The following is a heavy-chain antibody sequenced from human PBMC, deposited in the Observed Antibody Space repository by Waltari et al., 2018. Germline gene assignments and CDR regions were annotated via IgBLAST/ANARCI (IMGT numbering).Heavy chain of an antibody. D-gene: IGHD3-3*01. V-gene: IGHV4-34*02. CDR1: GGSLGDYI. Sequence: QVLLQQWGAGLLKPSETLSLTCDISGGSLGDYIWTWIRQPPGKGLEWLGQVSHGGTAMSNPSVKSRVTLSLDTSQRHFSLRLQSVTAADTAVYYCARGRNYDSTLGRNDSSHSGLDVWGQGSAVTVSS. J-gene: IGHJ6*01. CDR2: VSHGGTA. CDR3: ARGRNYDSTLGRNDSSHSGLDV.